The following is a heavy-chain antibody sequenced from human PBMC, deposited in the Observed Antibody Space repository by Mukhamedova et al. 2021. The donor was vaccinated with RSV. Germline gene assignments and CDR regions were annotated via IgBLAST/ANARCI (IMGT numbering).Heavy chain of an antibody. V-gene: IGHV7-4-1*02. CDR3: AREGMAGGGSLGF. Sequence: WGRQAPGQGLEWMGWINTNTGNPTYAQGFAGRFVFSLDTSVNTAYLQISSLKAEDTAVYYCAREGMAGGGSLGFWGQGTLVTSPS. D-gene: IGHD3-16*01. J-gene: IGHJ4*02. CDR2: INTNTGNP.